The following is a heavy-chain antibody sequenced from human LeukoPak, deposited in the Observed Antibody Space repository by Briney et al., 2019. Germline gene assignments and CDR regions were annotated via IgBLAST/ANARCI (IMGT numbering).Heavy chain of an antibody. D-gene: IGHD3-16*02. Sequence: KPSETLSLTCTVSGGSISSYYWSWIRQPPGKGLEWIGYIYYSGSTNYNPSLKSRVTISVDTSKNQFSLKLSSVTAADTAVYYCARGGRGYDYVWGSYRPFDYWGQGTLVTVSS. CDR3: ARGGRGYDYVWGSYRPFDY. V-gene: IGHV4-59*01. J-gene: IGHJ4*02. CDR2: IYYSGST. CDR1: GGSISSYY.